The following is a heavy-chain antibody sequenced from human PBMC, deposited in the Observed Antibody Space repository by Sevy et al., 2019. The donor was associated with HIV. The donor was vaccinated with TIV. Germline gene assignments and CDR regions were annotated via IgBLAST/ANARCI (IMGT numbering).Heavy chain of an antibody. D-gene: IGHD3-10*01. CDR1: GFTFSSYW. V-gene: IGHV3-74*01. CDR3: ARVDVRGVIIISDTNYYYGMDV. CDR2: INSDGSST. Sequence: GGSLRLSCAASGFTFSSYWMHWVRQAPGKGLVWVSRINSDGSSTSYADSVKGRFTISRDNAKNTLYLQMNSLRAEDTAVYYCARVDVRGVIIISDTNYYYGMDVWGQGTTVTVSS. J-gene: IGHJ6*02.